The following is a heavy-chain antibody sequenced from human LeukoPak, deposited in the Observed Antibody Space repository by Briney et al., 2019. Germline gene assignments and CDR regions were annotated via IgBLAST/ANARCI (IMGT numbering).Heavy chain of an antibody. CDR2: SHHGGST. CDR1: GGSISSSSYF. J-gene: IGHJ6*02. CDR3: ARLRTATSYGMEV. Sequence: SETLSLTCTVSGGSISSSSYFWGWIRQSPGKGLEWIGSSHHGGSTYYNPSLKSRVTISVDTSRNQFSLKMKIVTVADTAVYYCARLRTATSYGMEVWGQGITVTVSS. D-gene: IGHD4-17*01. V-gene: IGHV4-39*01.